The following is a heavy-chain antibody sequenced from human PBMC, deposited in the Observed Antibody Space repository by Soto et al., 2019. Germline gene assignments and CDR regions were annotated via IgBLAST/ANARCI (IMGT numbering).Heavy chain of an antibody. J-gene: IGHJ5*02. CDR2: ISSSSSTI. Sequence: GGSLRLSCAASGFTFSSYSMNWVRQAPGKGLEWVSYISSSSSTIYYADSVKGRFTISRDNAKNSLYLQMNSLKVTSVTAADTAVYYCARSYYDGTGFALDPWGQGTLVTVSS. D-gene: IGHD3-22*01. CDR3: ARSYYDGTGFALDP. V-gene: IGHV3-48*01. CDR1: GFTFSSYS.